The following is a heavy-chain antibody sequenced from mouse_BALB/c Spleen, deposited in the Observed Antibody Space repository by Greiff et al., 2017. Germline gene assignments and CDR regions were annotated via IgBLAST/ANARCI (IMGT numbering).Heavy chain of an antibody. D-gene: IGHD2-14*01. V-gene: IGHV5-4*02. CDR1: GFTFSDYY. CDR3: ARDEAPYYRYGSFAY. Sequence: EVKLVESGGGLVKPGGSLKLSCAASGFTFSDYYMYWVPQTPEKRLEWVATISDGGSYTYYPDSVKGRFTISRDNAKNNLYLQMSSLKSEDTAMYYCARDEAPYYRYGSFAYWGRGTLVTVSA. J-gene: IGHJ3*01. CDR2: ISDGGSYT.